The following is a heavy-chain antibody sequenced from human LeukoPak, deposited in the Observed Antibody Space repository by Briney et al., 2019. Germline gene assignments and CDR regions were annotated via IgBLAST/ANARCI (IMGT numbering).Heavy chain of an antibody. CDR3: ARNPTIFGVVITPDY. CDR2: IHYSGST. V-gene: IGHV4-59*01. J-gene: IGHJ4*02. D-gene: IGHD3-3*01. Sequence: PSETLSLTCTVSGGSISSYHWSCIRQAPGKGLEWIGYIHYSGSTNYNPSLKSRVTMAVDTSKNQFSLKLSSVTAADTAIYYCARNPTIFGVVITPDYWGQGTLVTVSS. CDR1: GGSISSYH.